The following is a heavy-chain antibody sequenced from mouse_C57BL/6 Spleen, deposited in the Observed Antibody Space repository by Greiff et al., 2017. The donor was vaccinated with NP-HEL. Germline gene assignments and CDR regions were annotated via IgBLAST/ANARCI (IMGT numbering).Heavy chain of an antibody. CDR1: GYTFTSYG. D-gene: IGHD2-5*01. CDR2: IYPRSGNT. J-gene: IGHJ4*01. CDR3: ARTDSNYYAMDY. Sequence: VHLVESGAELARPGASVKLSCKASGYTFTSYGISWVKQRTGQGLEWIGEIYPRSGNTYYNEKFKGKATLTADKSSSTAYMELRSLTSEDSAVYFCARTDSNYYAMDYWGQGTSVTVSS. V-gene: IGHV1-81*01.